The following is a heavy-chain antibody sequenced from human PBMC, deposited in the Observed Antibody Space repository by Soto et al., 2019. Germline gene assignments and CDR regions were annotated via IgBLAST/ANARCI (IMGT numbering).Heavy chain of an antibody. V-gene: IGHV3-30-3*01. Sequence: PGGSLRLSCAASGFTFSSYAMHWVRQAPGKGLEWVAVISYDGSNKYYADSVKGRFTISRDNSKNTLYLQMNSLRAEDTAVYYCAREDEILGYWGQGTLVTVSS. CDR3: AREDEILGY. CDR2: ISYDGSNK. CDR1: GFTFSSYA. J-gene: IGHJ4*02.